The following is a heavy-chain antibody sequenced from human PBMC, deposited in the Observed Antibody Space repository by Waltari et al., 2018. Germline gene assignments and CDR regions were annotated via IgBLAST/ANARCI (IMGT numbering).Heavy chain of an antibody. D-gene: IGHD3-3*01. V-gene: IGHV4-39*01. CDR1: GGSISRSSYY. CDR2: IYYSGST. Sequence: QLQLQESGPGLVKPSETLSLTCTVSGGSISRSSYYWCWIRQPPGKGLEWIGSIYYSGSTYYNPSLKSRVTISVDTSKNQFSLKLSSVTAADTAVYYCARLPHYDFWSGHFDYWGQGTLVTVSS. J-gene: IGHJ4*02. CDR3: ARLPHYDFWSGHFDY.